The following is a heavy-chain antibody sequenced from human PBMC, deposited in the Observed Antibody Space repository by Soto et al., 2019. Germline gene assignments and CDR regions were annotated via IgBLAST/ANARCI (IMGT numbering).Heavy chain of an antibody. J-gene: IGHJ4*02. CDR1: GFAFSNYA. D-gene: IGHD4-17*01. V-gene: IGHV3-23*01. Sequence: EVQLLESGGDLVQPGGSLRLSCAASGFAFSNYAVTWVRQAQGKGLEWVSSISGSGNIIYYADSVKGRFIISRDNSKNTLYLQMNSLRAEDTAVYYCAKDPNGDYIVAFDDWGQGTLVTVSS. CDR2: ISGSGNII. CDR3: AKDPNGDYIVAFDD.